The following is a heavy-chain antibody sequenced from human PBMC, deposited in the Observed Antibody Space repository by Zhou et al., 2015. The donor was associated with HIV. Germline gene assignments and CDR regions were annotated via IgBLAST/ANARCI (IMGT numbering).Heavy chain of an antibody. V-gene: IGHV1-69*06. D-gene: IGHD2-2*02. CDR2: IIPIFGTA. CDR3: ARCNCSSTSCYTSCYYYYGMDV. J-gene: IGHJ6*02. Sequence: QVQLVQSGAEVKKPGASVKVSCKASGGTFSSYAISWVRQAPGQGLEWMGGIIPIFGTANYAQKFQGRVTITADKSTSTAYMELSSLRSEDTAVYYCARCNCSSTSCYTSCYYYYGMDVWGQGTTVTVSS. CDR1: GGTFSSYA.